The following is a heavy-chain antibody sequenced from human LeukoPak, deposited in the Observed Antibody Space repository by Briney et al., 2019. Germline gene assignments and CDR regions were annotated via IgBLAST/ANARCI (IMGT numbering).Heavy chain of an antibody. CDR2: INHSGST. CDR1: GGSFSGYY. CDR3: ARDSIVVVPAARGGWFDP. J-gene: IGHJ5*02. V-gene: IGHV4-34*01. Sequence: PSETLSLTCAVYGGSFSGYYWSWIRQPPGKGLEWIGEINHSGSTNYNPSLKSRVTISVDTSKNQFSLKLSSVTAADTAVYYCARDSIVVVPAARGGWFDPWGQGTLVTVSS. D-gene: IGHD2-2*01.